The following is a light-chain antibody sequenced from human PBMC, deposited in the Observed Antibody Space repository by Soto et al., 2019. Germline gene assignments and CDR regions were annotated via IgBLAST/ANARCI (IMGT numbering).Light chain of an antibody. CDR1: QDIRNF. CDR2: AAS. V-gene: IGKV1-27*01. J-gene: IGKJ1*01. CDR3: QKYNSAPWT. Sequence: DIQMTQSPSSLSASVGDRVTITCRASQDIRNFLAWYQQKPGKVPKLLIYAASTLESGVPSRFSGSGSGTDFTLTICSLQPEDVATYYCQKYNSAPWTFGQGTKVEI.